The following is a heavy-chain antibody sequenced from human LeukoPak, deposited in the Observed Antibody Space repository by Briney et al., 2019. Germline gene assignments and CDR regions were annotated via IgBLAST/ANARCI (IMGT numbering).Heavy chain of an antibody. Sequence: SETLSLTCTVSAGSISSYYWSWIRQPAGKGLEWIGRIYTSGSTNYNPSLKSRVTMSVDTSKNQFSLKLSSVTAADTAVYYCARGNGYDFWSGYYIPAYYYYMDVWGKGTTVTVSS. CDR1: AGSISSYY. CDR2: IYTSGST. CDR3: ARGNGYDFWSGYYIPAYYYYMDV. V-gene: IGHV4-4*07. J-gene: IGHJ6*03. D-gene: IGHD3-3*01.